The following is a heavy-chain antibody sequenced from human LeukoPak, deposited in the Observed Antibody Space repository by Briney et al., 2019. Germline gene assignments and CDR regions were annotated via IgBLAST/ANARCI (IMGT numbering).Heavy chain of an antibody. J-gene: IGHJ3*02. V-gene: IGHV3-23*01. CDR1: GFTFSSYA. D-gene: IGHD3-9*01. Sequence: GASLRLSCAASGFTFSSYAMSWVRQAPGKGLEWVSAISGSGGSTYYADSVKGRFTISRDNSKNTLYLQMNSLRAEDTAVYYCAKDLGYDILTGYLDAFDIWGQGTMVTVSS. CDR3: AKDLGYDILTGYLDAFDI. CDR2: ISGSGGST.